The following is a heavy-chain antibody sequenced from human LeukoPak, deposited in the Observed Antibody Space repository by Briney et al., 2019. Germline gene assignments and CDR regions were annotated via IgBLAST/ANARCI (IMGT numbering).Heavy chain of an antibody. CDR1: GFTFSSYE. Sequence: GGSLRLSCAASGFTFSSYEMNWVRQAPGKGLEWVSYISSSGSTIYYADSVKGRFTISRDNAKNSLYLQMNSLRAEDTAVYYCARDWYYYDSSGYLRGSYWYFDLWGRGTLVTVSS. V-gene: IGHV3-48*03. CDR3: ARDWYYYDSSGYLRGSYWYFDL. CDR2: ISSSGSTI. J-gene: IGHJ2*01. D-gene: IGHD3-22*01.